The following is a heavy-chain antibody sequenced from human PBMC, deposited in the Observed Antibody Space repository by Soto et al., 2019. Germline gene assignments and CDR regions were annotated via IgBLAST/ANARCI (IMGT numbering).Heavy chain of an antibody. CDR2: IYSGGST. CDR3: ASGDGGGYYYYGMDV. CDR1: GFTVSSNY. Sequence: EVQLVESGGGLVQPGGSLRLSCAASGFTVSSNYMSWVRQAPGKGLEWVSVIYSGGSTYYADSVKGRFTISRHNSKNTLYLQMNSLRAEDTAVYYCASGDGGGYYYYGMDVWGQGTTVTVSS. J-gene: IGHJ6*02. V-gene: IGHV3-53*04. D-gene: IGHD2-21*01.